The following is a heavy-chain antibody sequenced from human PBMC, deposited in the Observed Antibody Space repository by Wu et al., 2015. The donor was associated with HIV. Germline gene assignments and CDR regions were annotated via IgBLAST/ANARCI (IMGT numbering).Heavy chain of an antibody. CDR1: GGTFSSYA. CDR2: IIPIFGTA. CDR3: ARGRYSGYDSPRVYYYYMDV. D-gene: IGHD5-12*01. Sequence: QVQLVQSGAEVKKPGSSVKVSCKASGGTFSSYAISWVRQAPGQGLEWMGGIIPIFGTANYAQKFQGRVTITADESTSTAYMELSSLRSADTAIYYCARGRYSGYDSPRVYYYYMDVVGRWGPPSSSP. V-gene: IGHV1-69*12. J-gene: IGHJ6*03.